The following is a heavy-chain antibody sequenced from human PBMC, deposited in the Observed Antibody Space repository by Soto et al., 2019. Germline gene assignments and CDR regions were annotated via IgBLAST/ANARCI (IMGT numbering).Heavy chain of an antibody. CDR1: GITFSNYM. J-gene: IGHJ4*02. CDR3: IPIISSTLGY. D-gene: IGHD3-9*01. Sequence: DVQLLESGGALVQPGESLRLSCTVSGITFSNYMMSWVRQAPGKGLEWVSGIGGSGAVTYYADSVKGRFTISRDNSKNNLYLQMNSLRAEDTAIYYCIPIISSTLGYWGQGTLVAVSS. V-gene: IGHV3-23*01. CDR2: IGGSGAVT.